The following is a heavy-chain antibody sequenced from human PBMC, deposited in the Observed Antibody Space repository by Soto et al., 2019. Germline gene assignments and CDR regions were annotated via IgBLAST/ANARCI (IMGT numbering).Heavy chain of an antibody. CDR3: ARDPLSAAAGTGIESWFDP. CDR2: ISAYNGNT. J-gene: IGHJ5*02. D-gene: IGHD6-13*01. CDR1: GYSFTSSG. V-gene: IGHV1-18*01. Sequence: SVKLSCKESGYSFTSSGMSWLRQATGQGLEWMGWISAYNGNTNYAQNLQGRVTMTTDTSTSTAYMELRSLRSDDTAVYYCARDPLSAAAGTGIESWFDPWGQGTLVTAPQ.